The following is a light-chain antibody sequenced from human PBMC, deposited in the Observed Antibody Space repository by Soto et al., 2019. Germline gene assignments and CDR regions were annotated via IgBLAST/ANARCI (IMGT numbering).Light chain of an antibody. Sequence: ETVMTQSPTTLSVSPGERATLSCRASQSIRSNLVAWYQHKPGQAPRLLIYGTSTRATGIPARFSGSGSGTEFSLTISSLQSEDFAVYYCHQYSNWPLTVGGGTRVEIK. J-gene: IGKJ4*01. V-gene: IGKV3-15*01. CDR3: HQYSNWPLT. CDR2: GTS. CDR1: QSIRSN.